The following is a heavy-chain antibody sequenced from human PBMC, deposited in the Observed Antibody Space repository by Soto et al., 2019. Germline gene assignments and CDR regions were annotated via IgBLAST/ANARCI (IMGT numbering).Heavy chain of an antibody. CDR2: ISSSSSYI. V-gene: IGHV3-21*01. CDR1: GFTFSSYS. J-gene: IGHJ6*03. Sequence: EVQLVESGGGLVKPGGSLRLSCAASGFTFSSYSMNWVRQAPGKGLEWVSSISSSSSYIYYADSVKGRFTISRDNAKNSLYLQMNSLRAEDTAVYYCARVRSSSSRDYCYYMDVWGKGTTVTVSS. D-gene: IGHD6-6*01. CDR3: ARVRSSSSRDYCYYMDV.